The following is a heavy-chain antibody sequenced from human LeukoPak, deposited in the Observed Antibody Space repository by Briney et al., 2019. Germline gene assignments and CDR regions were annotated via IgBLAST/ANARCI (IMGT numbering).Heavy chain of an antibody. CDR2: IYYSGST. J-gene: IGHJ4*02. CDR1: GGSISSSSYY. V-gene: IGHV4-39*07. D-gene: IGHD1-26*01. Sequence: SETLSLTCTVSGGSISSSSYYWGWIRQPPGKGLEWFGSIYYSGSTYYNPSLKSRVTISVDTSKNQFSLKLSSVTAADTAVYYCASLRIVGARTLDYWGQGTLVTVSS. CDR3: ASLRIVGARTLDY.